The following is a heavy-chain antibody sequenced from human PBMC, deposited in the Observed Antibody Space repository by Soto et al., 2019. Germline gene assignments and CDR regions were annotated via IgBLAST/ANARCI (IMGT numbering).Heavy chain of an antibody. V-gene: IGHV1-18*01. D-gene: IGHD3-22*01. J-gene: IGHJ4*02. Sequence: ASVKVSCKASGYTFTSYGISWVRQAPGQGLEWMGWISAYNGNTNYAQKLQGRVTMTTDTSTSTAYMELRSLRSDDTAVYYCARGSPLNPHYYDSSGYYGYWGQGTLVTVSS. CDR1: GYTFTSYG. CDR2: ISAYNGNT. CDR3: ARGSPLNPHYYDSSGYYGY.